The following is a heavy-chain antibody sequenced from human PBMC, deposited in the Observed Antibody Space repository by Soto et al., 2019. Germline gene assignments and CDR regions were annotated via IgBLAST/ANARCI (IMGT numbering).Heavy chain of an antibody. Sequence: SETLSLTCAGYGRYFSGYYWSWIRQPPGKGLERIGEINHSGSTNYNPSLKRRVTISVDTSKNQFSLKLSSVTAADTAVYYCARGGIGIVVVTPHRWLDPRGQGTLVTVSS. CDR3: ARGGIGIVVVTPHRWLDP. CDR2: INHSGST. J-gene: IGHJ5*02. V-gene: IGHV4-34*01. D-gene: IGHD2-2*01. CDR1: GRYFSGYY.